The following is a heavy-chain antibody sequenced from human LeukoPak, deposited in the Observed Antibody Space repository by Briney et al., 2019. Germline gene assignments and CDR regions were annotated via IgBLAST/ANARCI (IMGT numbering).Heavy chain of an antibody. Sequence: ASVKVSCKASGYTFTSYGISWVRQAPGQGLEWMGWINPNSGGTNYAQKFQGRVTMTRDTSSVTAYMELSRLRSDDTAVYYCARAGIWDYSDSSGYHNGAFDIWGQGTMVTVSS. D-gene: IGHD3-22*01. CDR1: GYTFTSYG. V-gene: IGHV1-2*02. J-gene: IGHJ3*02. CDR2: INPNSGGT. CDR3: ARAGIWDYSDSSGYHNGAFDI.